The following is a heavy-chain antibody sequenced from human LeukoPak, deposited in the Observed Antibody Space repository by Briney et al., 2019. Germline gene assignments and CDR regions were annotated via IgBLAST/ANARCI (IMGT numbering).Heavy chain of an antibody. CDR3: ARAQTALLLDY. Sequence: APVKASCKAAGYIFTSSGIISGPQAPGHGLQWMGWIHVYNGNTNYAQKLQGRVTMTTDTSTSTIYMELRSRRSDDAAVYYCARAQTALLLDYWGQGTLVTVSS. J-gene: IGHJ4*02. CDR1: GYIFTSSG. V-gene: IGHV1-18*01. D-gene: IGHD2-21*02. CDR2: IHVYNGNT.